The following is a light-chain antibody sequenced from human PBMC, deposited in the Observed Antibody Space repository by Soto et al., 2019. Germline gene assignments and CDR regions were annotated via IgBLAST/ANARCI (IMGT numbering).Light chain of an antibody. J-gene: IGKJ1*01. Sequence: IKMSQSPATPSVTQGERATLSFRASQSVSSHLVWYQQKPGQAPRLLIYGASTRVTGIPARFSGSGSGTEFTLTISSLQSEDFAVYYCQQYHNWWTFGQGTKVDI. CDR3: QQYHNWWT. V-gene: IGKV3-15*01. CDR2: GAS. CDR1: QSVSSH.